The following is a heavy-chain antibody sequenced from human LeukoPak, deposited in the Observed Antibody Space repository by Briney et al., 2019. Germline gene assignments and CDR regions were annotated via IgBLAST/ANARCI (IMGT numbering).Heavy chain of an antibody. CDR2: ISSSSSTI. J-gene: IGHJ4*02. Sequence: GGSLRLSCAASGFSFSNAWMNWVRQAPGKGLEWVSYISSSSSTIYYADSVKGRFTISRDNAKNSLYLQMNSLRDEDTAVYYCARPYYYDSSGYPYWGQGTLVTVSS. V-gene: IGHV3-48*02. CDR3: ARPYYYDSSGYPY. D-gene: IGHD3-22*01. CDR1: GFSFSNAW.